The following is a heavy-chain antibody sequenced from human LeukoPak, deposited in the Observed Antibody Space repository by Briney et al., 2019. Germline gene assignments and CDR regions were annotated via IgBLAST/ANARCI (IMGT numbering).Heavy chain of an antibody. CDR1: GFIFRDYA. CDR2: IWYDGSNK. J-gene: IGHJ6*04. D-gene: IGHD6-25*01. CDR3: ARDISARRMDV. V-gene: IGHV3-33*08. Sequence: PGGSLRLSCVASGFIFRDYAMGWVRQAPGKGLEWGAVIWYDGSNKEYADSVKGRFTISRDNSKNTVYLQMNSLRAEDTAVYYCARDISARRMDVWGKGTAVTVSS.